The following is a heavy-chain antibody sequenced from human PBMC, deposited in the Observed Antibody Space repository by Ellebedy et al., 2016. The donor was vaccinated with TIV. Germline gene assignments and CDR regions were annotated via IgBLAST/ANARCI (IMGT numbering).Heavy chain of an antibody. Sequence: PGGSLRLSCAASGFTFSSYAMNWVRQAPGKGLEWVSSITSSSGHKYFAYSVKGRFTISRDNAKNSLYLQMNSLRAEDTAVYYCARVYDSIDYWGQGTLVTVSS. CDR1: GFTFSSYA. CDR2: ITSSSGHK. J-gene: IGHJ4*02. D-gene: IGHD3-22*01. V-gene: IGHV3-21*01. CDR3: ARVYDSIDY.